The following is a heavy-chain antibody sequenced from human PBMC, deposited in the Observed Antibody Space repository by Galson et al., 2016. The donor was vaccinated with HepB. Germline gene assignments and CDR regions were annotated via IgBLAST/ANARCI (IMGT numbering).Heavy chain of an antibody. V-gene: IGHV3-23*01. CDR2: ITANRDST. Sequence: SLRLPCAASGFSFSNYSMTRVRQAPGKGLEWVSSITANRDSTFYRDSVTGRFAISRDNSKNTLYLQVDGLRAEDTAVYYCAKDDDGIGVMPLDHWGQGTLLTVSS. CDR1: GFSFSNYS. CDR3: AKDDDGIGVMPLDH. J-gene: IGHJ4*02. D-gene: IGHD3-10*01.